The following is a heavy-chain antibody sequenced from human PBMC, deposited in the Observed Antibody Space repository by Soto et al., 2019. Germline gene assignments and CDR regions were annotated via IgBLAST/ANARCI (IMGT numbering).Heavy chain of an antibody. Sequence: SETLSLTCTVSGGSISSSSYYWGWIRQPPGKGLEWIGSIYYSGSTYYNPSLKSRVTISVDTSKNQFSLKLSSVTAADTAVYYCARHRRGAGEVAFTWSPSAEYFQHWGQGTLVTVSS. CDR1: GGSISSSSYY. J-gene: IGHJ1*01. D-gene: IGHD3-22*01. CDR3: ARHRRGAGEVAFTWSPSAEYFQH. CDR2: IYYSGST. V-gene: IGHV4-39*01.